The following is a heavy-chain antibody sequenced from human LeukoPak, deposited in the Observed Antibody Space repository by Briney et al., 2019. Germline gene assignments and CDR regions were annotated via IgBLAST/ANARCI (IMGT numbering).Heavy chain of an antibody. V-gene: IGHV3-21*01. Sequence: GGSLRLSCAASGFTFSSYSMNWVRQAPGKGLEWVSSISSSSYIYYADSVKGRFTISRDNAKNSLYLQMNSLRAEDTAVYYCARVGYSSILEDYWGQGTLVTVSS. D-gene: IGHD6-13*01. CDR3: ARVGYSSILEDY. J-gene: IGHJ4*02. CDR1: GFTFSSYS. CDR2: ISSSSYI.